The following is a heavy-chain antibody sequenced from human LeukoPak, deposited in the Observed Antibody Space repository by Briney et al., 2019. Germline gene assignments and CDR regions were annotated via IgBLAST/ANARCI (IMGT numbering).Heavy chain of an antibody. J-gene: IGHJ4*02. CDR2: ISYDGSNK. Sequence: GGSLRLSCAASGFTFSSYAMHWVRQAPGKGLEWVAVISYDGSNKYYADSVKGRFTISRDNSKNTLYLQMNSLRTEDTAVYYCARVPGYDSSGYFDYWGQGTLVTVSS. V-gene: IGHV3-30-3*01. D-gene: IGHD3-22*01. CDR1: GFTFSSYA. CDR3: ARVPGYDSSGYFDY.